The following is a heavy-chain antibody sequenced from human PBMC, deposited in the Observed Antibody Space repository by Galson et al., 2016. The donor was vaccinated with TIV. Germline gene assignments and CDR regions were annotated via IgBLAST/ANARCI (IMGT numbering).Heavy chain of an antibody. Sequence: SLRLSCAASGFTLSDYYMSWIRQAPGKGLEWLSYISYSGSPKYDADSMKGRLTISRDIAKNSMYLDMNSLRAEDTAVYYCAKDSGSYFSYWYFDLWGRGTLVTVSS. CDR2: ISYSGSPK. J-gene: IGHJ2*01. CDR1: GFTLSDYY. CDR3: AKDSGSYFSYWYFDL. D-gene: IGHD3-10*01. V-gene: IGHV3-11*04.